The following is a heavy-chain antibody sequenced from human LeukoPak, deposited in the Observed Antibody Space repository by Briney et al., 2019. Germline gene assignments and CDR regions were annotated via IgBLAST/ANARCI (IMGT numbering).Heavy chain of an antibody. CDR1: GYSISSGYY. CDR2: IYYSGST. Sequence: SETLSLTCTVSGYSISSGYYWGWIRQPPGKGLEWIGYIYYSGSTNYNPSLKSRVTISVDTSKNQFSLKLSSVTAADTAVYFCARGFRGDNFDYWGQGTLVTVSS. J-gene: IGHJ4*02. D-gene: IGHD7-27*01. CDR3: ARGFRGDNFDY. V-gene: IGHV4-38-2*02.